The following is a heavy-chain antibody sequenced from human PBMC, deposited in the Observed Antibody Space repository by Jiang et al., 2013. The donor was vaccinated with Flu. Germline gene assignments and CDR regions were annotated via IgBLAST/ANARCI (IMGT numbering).Heavy chain of an antibody. CDR1: GFTFSSYG. CDR2: IWYDGSNK. Sequence: VQLVESGGGVVQPGRSLRLSCAASGFTFSSYGMHWVRQAPGKGLEWVAVIWYDGSNKYYADSVKGRFTISRDNSKNTLYLQMNSLRAEDTAVYYCARGLQGYCTGGVCYYFDYWGQGTWSPSPQ. V-gene: IGHV3-33*01. CDR3: ARGLQGYCTGGVCYYFDY. J-gene: IGHJ4*02. D-gene: IGHD2-8*02.